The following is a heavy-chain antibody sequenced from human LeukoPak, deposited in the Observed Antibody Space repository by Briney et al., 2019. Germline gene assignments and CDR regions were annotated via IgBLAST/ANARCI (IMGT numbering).Heavy chain of an antibody. Sequence: SVKVSCKASGGTFSSYAISWVRQAPGQGLEWMGRIIPIFGTANCAQKFQGRVTITTDEYTSTAYMELSSLRSEDTAVYYCATRELVQDYYYMDVWGKGTTVTVSS. CDR3: ATRELVQDYYYMDV. CDR2: IIPIFGTA. V-gene: IGHV1-69*05. D-gene: IGHD6-13*01. J-gene: IGHJ6*03. CDR1: GGTFSSYA.